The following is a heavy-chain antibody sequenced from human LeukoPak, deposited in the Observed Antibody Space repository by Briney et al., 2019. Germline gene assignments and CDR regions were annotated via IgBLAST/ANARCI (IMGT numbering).Heavy chain of an antibody. CDR3: AKDSRYYYDSSGYYYPYYFDY. Sequence: GGSLRLSCAASGFTFSSYGMSWVRQAPGKGLEWVSAISGSGGSTYYADSVKGRFTISRDNSKNTLYLQMNSLRAEDTAVYYCAKDSRYYYDSSGYYYPYYFDYWGQGTLVTVSS. J-gene: IGHJ4*02. CDR1: GFTFSSYG. V-gene: IGHV3-23*01. CDR2: ISGSGGST. D-gene: IGHD3-22*01.